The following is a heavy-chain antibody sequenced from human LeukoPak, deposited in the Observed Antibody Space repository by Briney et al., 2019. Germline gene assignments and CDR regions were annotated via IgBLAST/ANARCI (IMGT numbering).Heavy chain of an antibody. J-gene: IGHJ4*02. Sequence: GGSLRFSCAASGFAFNTYAMHCVRQAPGQGLEWVALIWHDGSHKFYSNSVRGQFTISRDNSKNTVSLQMNNLRPEDTAVYYCAGEIFGSGSYPHFWGQGTLVTVSS. CDR2: IWHDGSHK. V-gene: IGHV3-33*01. CDR1: GFAFNTYA. CDR3: AGEIFGSGSYPHF. D-gene: IGHD3-10*01.